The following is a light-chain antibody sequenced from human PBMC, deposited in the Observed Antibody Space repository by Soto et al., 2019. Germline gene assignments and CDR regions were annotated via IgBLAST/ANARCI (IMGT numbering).Light chain of an antibody. Sequence: EIVMTQSPATLSVSPGERATLSCRASQSVSSNLAWYQQKPGQAPRLLIYGASNRATAIPARFSGSGSGTEFTLSVSSLQAEDFAVYYCQQYNNWPPTWTFGQGTKVEI. V-gene: IGKV3-15*01. CDR1: QSVSSN. J-gene: IGKJ1*01. CDR2: GAS. CDR3: QQYNNWPPTWT.